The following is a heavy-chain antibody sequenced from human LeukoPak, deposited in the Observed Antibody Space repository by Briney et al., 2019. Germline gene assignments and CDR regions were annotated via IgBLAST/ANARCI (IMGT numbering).Heavy chain of an antibody. V-gene: IGHV3-23*01. D-gene: IGHD1-26*01. CDR2: ISNSGGIT. CDR1: GLTFDIYS. J-gene: IGHJ6*02. CDR3: ARRSPWGYGMDV. Sequence: GGSLRLSCEASGLTFDIYSMSWVRQAPGKGLEWVADISNSGGITMYADSVKGRFTISRDNSKNTLYLQMSSLRPEDTAVYYCARRSPWGYGMDVWGQGTTVTVSS.